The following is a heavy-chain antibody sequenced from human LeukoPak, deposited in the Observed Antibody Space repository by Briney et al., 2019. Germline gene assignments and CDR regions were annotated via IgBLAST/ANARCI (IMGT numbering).Heavy chain of an antibody. CDR1: GFIFSTHG. Sequence: GGSLRLSCAASGFIFSTHGMHWVRQAPGKGLKWLAFIRYDGSNKYYADSVKGRFTISRDNSKNTLYLQMNSLRAEDTAVYYCAKVLVNYYGSGSYYDAFDIWGQGTMVTVSS. J-gene: IGHJ3*02. V-gene: IGHV3-30*02. D-gene: IGHD3-10*01. CDR3: AKVLVNYYGSGSYYDAFDI. CDR2: IRYDGSNK.